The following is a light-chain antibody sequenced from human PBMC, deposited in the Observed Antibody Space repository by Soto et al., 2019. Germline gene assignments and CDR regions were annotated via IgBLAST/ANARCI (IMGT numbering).Light chain of an antibody. CDR3: QQYNNWPLIT. V-gene: IGKV3-20*01. CDR1: QSVISSY. CDR2: GAS. J-gene: IGKJ5*01. Sequence: IGVTQSPGTLSLSPGERATLSCRASQSVISSYVAWYHQKPGQAPRLGIYGASSRATGIPDRFSGSGSGTGFTLTISRLEPEDFAVYYCQQYNNWPLITFGQGTRLE.